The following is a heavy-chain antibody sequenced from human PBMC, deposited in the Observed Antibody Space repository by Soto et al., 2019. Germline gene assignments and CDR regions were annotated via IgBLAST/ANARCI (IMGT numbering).Heavy chain of an antibody. CDR3: AKEGSYDSSGYITRTKEYYYYYGMDV. V-gene: IGHV3-23*01. J-gene: IGHJ6*02. CDR1: GFTFSSYA. D-gene: IGHD3-22*01. Sequence: EVQLLESGGGLVQPGGSLRLSCAASGFTFSSYAMSWVRQAPGKGLEWVSAISGSGGSTYYADSVKGRFTISRDNSKNTLYLQMNSLRAEDTAVYYCAKEGSYDSSGYITRTKEYYYYYGMDVWGQGTTVTVSS. CDR2: ISGSGGST.